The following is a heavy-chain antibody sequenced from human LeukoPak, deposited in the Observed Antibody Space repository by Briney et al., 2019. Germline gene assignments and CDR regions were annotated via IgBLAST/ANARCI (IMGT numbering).Heavy chain of an antibody. Sequence: PSETLSLTCTVSGGSISSGDYYWSWIRQPPGKGLEWIGYIYYSGSTYYHPSLKSRVTISVDTSKNQFSLKLSSVPAADTAVYYCARGRYYYDSSGYYLFDYWGQGTLVTVPS. V-gene: IGHV4-30-4*01. CDR1: GGSISSGDYY. J-gene: IGHJ4*02. D-gene: IGHD3-22*01. CDR2: IYYSGST. CDR3: ARGRYYYDSSGYYLFDY.